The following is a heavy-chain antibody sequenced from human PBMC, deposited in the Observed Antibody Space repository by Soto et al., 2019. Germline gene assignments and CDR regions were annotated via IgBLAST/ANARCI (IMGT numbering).Heavy chain of an antibody. V-gene: IGHV4-39*01. Sequence: SETLSLTCTVSGGSITSSSHFWGWVRQPPGKGLEWIGTIYFTGNTYYTPSLKSRLTMSIDTSKNEFSLRLNSVTAADTAVYYCAGQTFTIAAASYGRSNWFGPWGPGTLVTVSS. D-gene: IGHD6-25*01. CDR3: AGQTFTIAAASYGRSNWFGP. CDR1: GGSITSSSHF. CDR2: IYFTGNT. J-gene: IGHJ5*02.